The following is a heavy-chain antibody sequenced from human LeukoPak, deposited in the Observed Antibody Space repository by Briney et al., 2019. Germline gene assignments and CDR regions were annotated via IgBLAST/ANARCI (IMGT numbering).Heavy chain of an antibody. Sequence: PGGSLRLSCAASGFTFDGYAMHWVRQAPGKGLEWVSLISGDGGSTYYADSVKGRFTISRDNSKNSLYLQMNSLRTEDTALYYCSREGLSDYFDYWGQGTLVTVSS. D-gene: IGHD2-15*01. CDR1: GFTFDGYA. V-gene: IGHV3-43*02. CDR2: ISGDGGST. J-gene: IGHJ4*02. CDR3: SREGLSDYFDY.